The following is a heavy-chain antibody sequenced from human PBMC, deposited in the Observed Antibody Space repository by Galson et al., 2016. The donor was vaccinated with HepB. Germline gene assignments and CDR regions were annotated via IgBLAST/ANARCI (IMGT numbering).Heavy chain of an antibody. J-gene: IGHJ4*02. CDR2: IYWDDDK. D-gene: IGHD4-17*01. Sequence: PALVQPTQTLMLPCTFSGFSLSTSGVGVGWIRQPPGTALEWLALIYWDDDKRYSPSLQCRLTITKDTSKNQAVLTMTNMDPVDTATYYCAHSPYGDYNVDYWGQGTLVTVSS. V-gene: IGHV2-5*02. CDR3: AHSPYGDYNVDY. CDR1: GFSLSTSGVG.